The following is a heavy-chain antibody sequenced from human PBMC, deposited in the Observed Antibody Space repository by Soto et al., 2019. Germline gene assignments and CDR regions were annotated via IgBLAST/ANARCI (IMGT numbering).Heavy chain of an antibody. J-gene: IGHJ5*02. D-gene: IGHD2-15*01. V-gene: IGHV4-34*01. Sequence: SETLSLTCGVYGGSFSGYYWSWIRQPPGKGLEWIGEITHSGSANCNPSLKSRVTISVDTSKNQFSLKLSSVTAADTAVYYCARGGPDVLVVVVANGNWFDPWGQGTLVTVSS. CDR1: GGSFSGYY. CDR3: ARGGPDVLVVVVANGNWFDP. CDR2: ITHSGSA.